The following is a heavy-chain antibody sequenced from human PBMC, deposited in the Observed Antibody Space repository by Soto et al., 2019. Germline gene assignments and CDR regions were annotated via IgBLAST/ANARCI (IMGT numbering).Heavy chain of an antibody. Sequence: SQTLSLTYTVSGGYIRSYYCSWIRQPPGKGLEWIGYIYYSGSTNYNPSLKSRVTISVDTSKNQFSLKLSSVTAADTAVYYCARHFGDYSFDYWGQGTLVTVSS. CDR2: IYYSGST. CDR1: GGYIRSYY. J-gene: IGHJ4*02. D-gene: IGHD4-17*01. CDR3: ARHFGDYSFDY. V-gene: IGHV4-59*08.